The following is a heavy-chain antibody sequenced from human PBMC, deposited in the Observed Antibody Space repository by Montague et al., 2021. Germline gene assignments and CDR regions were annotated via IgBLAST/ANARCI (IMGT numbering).Heavy chain of an antibody. V-gene: IGHV4-39*01. CDR2: IYYSANT. D-gene: IGHD2-21*02. J-gene: IGHJ5*02. CDR3: ARVDCDGDCFTFDP. Sequence: SETLSLTCTVSGASINSSPYYWGWIRPPPGQGLEWNGSIYYSANTYYNPSLKSRLSISVDTTKNQFSLRLKSVTAADTAVYHCARVDCDGDCFTFDPWGQGTLVTVSS. CDR1: GASINSSPYY.